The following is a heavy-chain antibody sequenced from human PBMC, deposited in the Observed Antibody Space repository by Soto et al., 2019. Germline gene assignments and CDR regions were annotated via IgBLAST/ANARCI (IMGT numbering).Heavy chain of an antibody. Sequence: VGSLRLSCAASGFTFSSYAMDWVRQAPGKGLEWVSAISNSFSDGNTHYADSVKGRFTISRDNDKNTVFLEMNFLRAEDTAVYYCAKVFSPEGGNYFDHWGQGTLVTVSS. J-gene: IGHJ4*02. CDR3: AKVFSPEGGNYFDH. CDR1: GFTFSSYA. V-gene: IGHV3-23*01. CDR2: ISNSFSDGNT.